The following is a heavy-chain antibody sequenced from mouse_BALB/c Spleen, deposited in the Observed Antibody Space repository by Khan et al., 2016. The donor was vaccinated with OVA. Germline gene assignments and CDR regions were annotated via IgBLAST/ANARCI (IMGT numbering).Heavy chain of an antibody. CDR2: IYPGNSDT. Sequence: EVQLQESGTVLARPGASVKMSCKASGYTFTSSWMHWVKQRPGQGLEWIGAIYPGNSDTNYNQKFKGKAKLTAVTSTSTAHMELSSLTNEDSAVYYCTREYDYDGGYYYAMDYWGQGTSVTASA. D-gene: IGHD2-4*01. CDR3: TREYDYDGGYYYAMDY. CDR1: GYTFTSSW. J-gene: IGHJ4*01. V-gene: IGHV1-5*01.